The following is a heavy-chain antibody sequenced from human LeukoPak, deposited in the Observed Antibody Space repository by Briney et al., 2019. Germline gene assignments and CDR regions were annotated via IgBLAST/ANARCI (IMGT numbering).Heavy chain of an antibody. CDR3: ARRPYYYDSLDYWGLDY. CDR1: GFTVSDYS. J-gene: IGHJ4*02. Sequence: GGSLRLSCAASGFTVSDYSMSWVRQAPGKGLEWVSAISGSGSYTDYADSVKGRFTISKDNAKNSLYLQMNSLRAEDTAVYYCARRPYYYDSLDYWGLDYWGQGTLVTVSS. V-gene: IGHV3-11*06. CDR2: ISGSGSYT. D-gene: IGHD3-22*01.